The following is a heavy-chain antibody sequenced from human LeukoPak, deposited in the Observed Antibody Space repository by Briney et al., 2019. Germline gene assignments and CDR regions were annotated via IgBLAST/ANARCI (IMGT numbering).Heavy chain of an antibody. Sequence: SETLSLTCAVYGGSFSGYYWSWIRQPPGKGLEWIGEINHSGNTNYNPSLKSRVTISVDTSKNQFSLKLSSVTAADTAVYYCARLSVGSSWYVGFDYWGQGTLVTVSS. CDR2: INHSGNT. V-gene: IGHV4-34*01. CDR3: ARLSVGSSWYVGFDY. J-gene: IGHJ4*02. CDR1: GGSFSGYY. D-gene: IGHD6-13*01.